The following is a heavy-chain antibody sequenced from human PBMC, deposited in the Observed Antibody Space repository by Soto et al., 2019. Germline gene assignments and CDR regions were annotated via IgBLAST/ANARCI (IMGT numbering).Heavy chain of an antibody. CDR1: GVTVSSDAYY. J-gene: IGHJ4*02. CDR3: ARYRFSGSRWSKFDY. V-gene: IGHV4-31*03. D-gene: IGHD6-13*01. Sequence: SETLSLTCTVSGVTVSSDAYYWSWIRQHPGKGLEWIGNIYHTGSTYYTPSLKSRLVISLDTSKNKFSLRLSSVTAADTAVYFCARYRFSGSRWSKFDYWGQGTLVTVSS. CDR2: IYHTGST.